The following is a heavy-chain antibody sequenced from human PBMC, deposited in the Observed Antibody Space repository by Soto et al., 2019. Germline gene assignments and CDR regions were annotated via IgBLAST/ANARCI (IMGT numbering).Heavy chain of an antibody. V-gene: IGHV3-23*01. Sequence: LGGSLGLSCAASGFTVSRYAMAWVRQAPGKGPEWVSVICSDDDNTYYADSVKGRFTISKDNSKNTLFLQMTNLRAEDTAVYFCAKQVSATCYSSLDSRGQGTLVTVSS. CDR1: GFTVSRYA. J-gene: IGHJ4*02. CDR3: AKQVSATCYSSLDS. CDR2: ICSDDDNT. D-gene: IGHD2-21*02.